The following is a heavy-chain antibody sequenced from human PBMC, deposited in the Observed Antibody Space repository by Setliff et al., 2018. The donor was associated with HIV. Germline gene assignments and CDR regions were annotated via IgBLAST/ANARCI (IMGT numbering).Heavy chain of an antibody. CDR1: GGSFSGYY. D-gene: IGHD3-16*02. J-gene: IGHJ3*02. V-gene: IGHV4-34*01. Sequence: PSETLSLTCAVYGGSFSGYYWSWLRQPPGKGLEWIGEINHSGSTNYNPSLKSRVTISVDTSKNQFSLKLSSVTAADTAVYYCARGRGVYDYVWGSYRYKGAFDIWGQGTMVTVSS. CDR2: INHSGST. CDR3: ARGRGVYDYVWGSYRYKGAFDI.